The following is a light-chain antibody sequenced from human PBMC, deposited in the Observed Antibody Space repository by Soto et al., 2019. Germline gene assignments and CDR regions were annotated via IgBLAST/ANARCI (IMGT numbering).Light chain of an antibody. CDR2: RNN. J-gene: IGLJ1*01. Sequence: QSVLTQPPSASGTPGQRVTISCSGSSSNIGSNYVYWYQQLPGTAPKLLIQRNNQRPSGVPVRFSGSKSGTSASLAISGLRSEDEADYYCAAWDDSLSGYVFGTGTKVTVL. CDR1: SSNIGSNY. CDR3: AAWDDSLSGYV. V-gene: IGLV1-47*01.